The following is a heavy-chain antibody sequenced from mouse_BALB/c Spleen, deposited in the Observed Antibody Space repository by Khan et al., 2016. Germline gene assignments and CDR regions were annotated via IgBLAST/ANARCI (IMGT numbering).Heavy chain of an antibody. Sequence: EVQLQESGPGLVKPSQSLSLTCSVTGYSITSGYYWNWIRQFPGNKLEWMGYISYDGSNNYNPSLKNRISITRDTSKNQFFLKWNSVTTEDTATYYCAVTAVAMDYWGQGTSVTVSS. D-gene: IGHD1-1*01. CDR3: AVTAVAMDY. CDR2: ISYDGSN. CDR1: GYSITSGYY. V-gene: IGHV3-6*02. J-gene: IGHJ4*01.